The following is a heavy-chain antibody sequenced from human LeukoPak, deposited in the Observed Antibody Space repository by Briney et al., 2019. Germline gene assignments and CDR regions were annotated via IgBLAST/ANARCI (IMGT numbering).Heavy chain of an antibody. V-gene: IGHV1-18*01. Sequence: ASVKVSCKASGGTFSSYAISWVRQAPGQGLEWMGGISAYNGNTNYAQKLQGRVTMTTDTSTGTAYMELRSLRSDDTAVYYCARDPDGYGDYWGQGTLVTVSS. CDR2: ISAYNGNT. CDR3: ARDPDGYGDY. CDR1: GGTFSSYA. D-gene: IGHD5-24*01. J-gene: IGHJ4*02.